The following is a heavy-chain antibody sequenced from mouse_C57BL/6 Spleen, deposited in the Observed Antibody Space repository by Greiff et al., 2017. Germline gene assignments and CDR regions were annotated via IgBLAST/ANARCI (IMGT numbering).Heavy chain of an antibody. J-gene: IGHJ1*03. D-gene: IGHD1-1*01. Sequence: EVQLQQSGPELVKPGASVKMSCKASGYTFTDYNMHWVKQSHGKSLAWIGYINPNNGGTSYNQKFKGKATLTVHKSSSTAYMELRSLTSEDSAVYYCARKGTTVVYWYFDVWGTGTTVTVSS. CDR2: INPNNGGT. CDR1: GYTFTDYN. CDR3: ARKGTTVVYWYFDV. V-gene: IGHV1-22*01.